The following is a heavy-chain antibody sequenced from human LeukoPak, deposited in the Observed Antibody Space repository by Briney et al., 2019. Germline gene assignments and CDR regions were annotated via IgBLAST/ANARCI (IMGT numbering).Heavy chain of an antibody. CDR2: IYPGDSDT. Sequence: GVSLKISCKGSGYSFTSYWIGWVRQMPGKGLEWMGIIYPGDSDTRYSPSFQGQVTISADKSISTAYLQWSSLKASDTAMYYCARLLLPSAEYFQHWGQGTLVTVSS. CDR1: GYSFTSYW. V-gene: IGHV5-51*01. D-gene: IGHD3-22*01. J-gene: IGHJ1*01. CDR3: ARLLLPSAEYFQH.